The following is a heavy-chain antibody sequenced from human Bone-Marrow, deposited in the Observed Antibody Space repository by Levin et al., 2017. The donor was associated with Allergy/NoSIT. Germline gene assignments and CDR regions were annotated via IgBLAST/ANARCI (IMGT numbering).Heavy chain of an antibody. D-gene: IGHD6-13*01. CDR1: GFTFSSYA. CDR2: ISGGGGTT. V-gene: IGHV3-23*01. CDR3: AKDPTLDTAAGEPPFDY. Sequence: GGSLRLSCAASGFTFSSYAMSWVRQAPGKGLEWVSAISGGGGTTYYADSVKGRFTISRDNSKNTLYLQMNSLRAEDTAVYYCAKDPTLDTAAGEPPFDYWGQGTPVTVSS. J-gene: IGHJ4*02.